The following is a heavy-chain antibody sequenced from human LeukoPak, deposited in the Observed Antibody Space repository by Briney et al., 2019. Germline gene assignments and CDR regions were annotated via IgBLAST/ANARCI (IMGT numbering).Heavy chain of an antibody. J-gene: IGHJ4*02. CDR2: TANKANSYIT. V-gene: IGHV3-72*01. CDR3: AGRPLSSPHSFDD. D-gene: IGHD6-19*01. CDR1: GFTFSDHY. Sequence: PGGSLRLSCTASGFTFSDHYMDWVRQAPGEGLEWVGRTANKANSYITYYAASVKGRFVISTDDSKNSLHLQMNSLKTEDTAVYYCAGRPLSSPHSFDDWGQGTLVTVSS.